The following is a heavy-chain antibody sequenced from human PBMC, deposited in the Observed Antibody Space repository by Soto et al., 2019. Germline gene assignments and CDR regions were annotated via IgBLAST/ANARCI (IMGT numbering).Heavy chain of an antibody. CDR2: ISWNSGSI. J-gene: IGHJ4*02. D-gene: IGHD3-16*01. CDR3: PTAVGRYGNFDY. V-gene: IGHV3-9*01. CDR1: GFTFDDYA. Sequence: EVQLVESGGGLVQPGRSLRLSCAASGFTFDDYAMHWVRQAPGKGLEWVSRISWNSGSIGYADSVKGRFTISRDNANNPLYLVVTAVRGEETDVYFWPTAVGRYGNFDYWGQGSQVTVCS.